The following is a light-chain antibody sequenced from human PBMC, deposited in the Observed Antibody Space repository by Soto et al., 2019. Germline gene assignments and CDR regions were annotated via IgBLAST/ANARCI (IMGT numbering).Light chain of an antibody. V-gene: IGLV2-23*01. J-gene: IGLJ1*01. Sequence: QSALTQPASVSGSPGQSIPISCTGTSSDVGSYNHVSWYQQHPGKAPKLMIYEGNKRPSGVSNRFSGSKSANTASLTISGLQTDDEADYYCWSYAGTNTIVFGTGTKVTVL. CDR3: WSYAGTNTIV. CDR2: EGN. CDR1: SSDVGSYNH.